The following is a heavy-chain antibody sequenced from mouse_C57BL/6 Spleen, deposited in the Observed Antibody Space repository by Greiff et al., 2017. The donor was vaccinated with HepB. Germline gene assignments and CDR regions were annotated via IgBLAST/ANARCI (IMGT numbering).Heavy chain of an antibody. J-gene: IGHJ4*01. Sequence: QVQLQQSGAELMKPGASVKLSKATGYTFTGYWIEWVKQRPGHGLEWIGEILPGSGSTNYNEKFKGKATFTADTSSNTAYMQLSSLTTEDSAIYYCARGRLRRGGSAMDYWGQGTSVTVSS. D-gene: IGHD2-4*01. CDR3: ARGRLRRGGSAMDY. CDR1: GYTFTGYW. V-gene: IGHV1-9*01. CDR2: ILPGSGST.